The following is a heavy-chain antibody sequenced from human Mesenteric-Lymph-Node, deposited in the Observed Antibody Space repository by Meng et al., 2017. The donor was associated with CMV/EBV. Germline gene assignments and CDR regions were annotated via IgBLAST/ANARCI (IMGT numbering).Heavy chain of an antibody. J-gene: IGHJ4*02. V-gene: IGHV3-66*01. CDR2: IYRGDNT. Sequence: EVHLVECGGGLVQAGGSLRMSCAASGFNVRDKYMSWVRQAPGKGLEWVCIIYRGDNTYYIDSVKDRFTVSRDNSKNTMYLQMNSLRVEDTAVYYCTGDSVSNPNLDYWGQGTLVTVSS. D-gene: IGHD3-10*01. CDR3: TGDSVSNPNLDY. CDR1: GFNVRDKY.